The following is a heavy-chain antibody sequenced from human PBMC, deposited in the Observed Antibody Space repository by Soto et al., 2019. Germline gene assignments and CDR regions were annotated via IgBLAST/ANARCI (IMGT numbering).Heavy chain of an antibody. CDR2: ISGSSKRT. J-gene: IGHJ4*02. D-gene: IGHD6-19*01. CDR1: GFTFSSYS. CDR3: AKDIGGWPNFDC. Sequence: PGGSLRLSFAASGFTFSSYSMNWVRQAPGKGLEWVSDISGSSKRTYYADSVKGRFTISRDNSKNLVYLQMNSLRAEDTALYYCAKDIGGWPNFDCWGQGTLVTVSS. V-gene: IGHV3-23*01.